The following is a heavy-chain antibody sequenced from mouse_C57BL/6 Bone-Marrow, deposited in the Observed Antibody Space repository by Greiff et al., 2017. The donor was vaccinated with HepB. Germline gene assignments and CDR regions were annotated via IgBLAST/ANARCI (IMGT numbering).Heavy chain of an antibody. CDR3: ARWGYSKGAWFAY. D-gene: IGHD2-5*01. Sequence: QVQLQHPGSELVRPGSSVKLSCKASGYTFTSYWMHWVKQRPIQGLEWIGNIDPSDSETHYNQKFKDKATLTVDKSSSTAYMQLSSLTSEDSAVYYCARWGYSKGAWFAYWGQGTLVTVSA. V-gene: IGHV1-52*01. J-gene: IGHJ3*01. CDR1: GYTFTSYW. CDR2: IDPSDSET.